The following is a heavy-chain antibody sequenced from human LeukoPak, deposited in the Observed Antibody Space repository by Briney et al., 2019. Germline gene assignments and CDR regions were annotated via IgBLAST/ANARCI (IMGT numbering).Heavy chain of an antibody. D-gene: IGHD6-19*01. Sequence: GGTLRLSCAASGFTFGNFGMTWVRQAPGKGLEWVSSISASGGTTYYADSVKGRFTISRENSKNTLYLQMNSLRAEDTAVFYCAKGTVAGTNYYYYYMDVWGKGTTVTISS. V-gene: IGHV3-23*01. CDR1: GFTFGNFG. CDR3: AKGTVAGTNYYYYYMDV. CDR2: ISASGGTT. J-gene: IGHJ6*03.